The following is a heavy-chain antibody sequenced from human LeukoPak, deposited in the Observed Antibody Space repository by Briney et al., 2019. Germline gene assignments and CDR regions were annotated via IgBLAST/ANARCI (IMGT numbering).Heavy chain of an antibody. J-gene: IGHJ4*02. CDR1: GFTFTSYA. CDR3: TKEEFTPYFDY. V-gene: IGHV3-23*01. CDR2: ISGSGAGT. Sequence: GGSLRLSCAASGFTFTSYAMSWVRQAPGKGLEWVSGISGSGAGTYYADSVKGRFAISRDNSRNTLSLQMNSLRAEDTAVYYCTKEEFTPYFDYWGQGTLVTVSS.